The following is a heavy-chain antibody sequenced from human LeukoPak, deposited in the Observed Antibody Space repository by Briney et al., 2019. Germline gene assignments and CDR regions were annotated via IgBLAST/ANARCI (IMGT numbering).Heavy chain of an antibody. CDR1: GYTFTSYG. CDR2: ISAYNGNT. V-gene: IGHV1-18*04. J-gene: IGHJ4*02. D-gene: IGHD6-13*01. Sequence: ASVKVSCKASGYTFTSYGISWVRQAPGQGLEWMGWISAYNGNTNYAQKLQGRVTMTTDTSTSTAYMELRSLRSDDTAVYYCAREKSSGIAAAGVDYWGQGTLVTVSS. CDR3: AREKSSGIAAAGVDY.